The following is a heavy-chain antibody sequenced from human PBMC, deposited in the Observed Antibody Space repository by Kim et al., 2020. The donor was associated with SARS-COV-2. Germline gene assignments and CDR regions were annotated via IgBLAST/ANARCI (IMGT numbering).Heavy chain of an antibody. J-gene: IGHJ6*03. Sequence: SETLSLTCAVYGGSFSGYYWSWIRQPPGKGLEWIGEINHSGSTNYNPSLKIRVTISVDTSKNQFSLKLSSVTAVDTAVDYCARGTRQWLVRGPYYYYMDVWGKGTTVTVSS. CDR3: ARGTRQWLVRGPYYYYMDV. V-gene: IGHV4-34*01. CDR1: GGSFSGYY. D-gene: IGHD6-19*01. CDR2: INHSGST.